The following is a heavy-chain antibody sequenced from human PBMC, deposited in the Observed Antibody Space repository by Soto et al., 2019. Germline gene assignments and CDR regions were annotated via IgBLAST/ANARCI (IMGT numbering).Heavy chain of an antibody. V-gene: IGHV3-74*01. CDR2: INTDGSST. J-gene: IGHJ4*02. CDR3: AKRGVDTFGLSY. D-gene: IGHD3-10*01. Sequence: EVQLVESGGGLLQPGGSLRLSCVVSGFTCSSFWMHWVRQAPGEGLVWVSRINTDGSSTSYADSVKGRFTISRDNAKNTLYLQMNSLRVEDTAMYYCAKRGVDTFGLSYCGQGTLVTVSS. CDR1: GFTCSSFW.